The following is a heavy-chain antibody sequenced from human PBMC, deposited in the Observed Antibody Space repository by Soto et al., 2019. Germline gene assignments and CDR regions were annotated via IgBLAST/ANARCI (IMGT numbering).Heavy chain of an antibody. Sequence: PVGSLRLSCAASGFTFSSYGMHWVRQAPGKGLEWVAVISYDGSNKYYADSVKGRFTISRDNSKNTLYLQMNSLRAEDTAVYYCAKDYCGGDCYLPYYYGMDVWGQGTTVTVSS. J-gene: IGHJ6*02. CDR1: GFTFSSYG. D-gene: IGHD2-21*02. V-gene: IGHV3-30*18. CDR3: AKDYCGGDCYLPYYYGMDV. CDR2: ISYDGSNK.